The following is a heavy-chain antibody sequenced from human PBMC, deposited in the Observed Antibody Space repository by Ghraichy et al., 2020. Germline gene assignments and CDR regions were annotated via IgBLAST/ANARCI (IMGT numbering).Heavy chain of an antibody. J-gene: IGHJ4*02. CDR3: ARGHTIFGA. D-gene: IGHD3-3*01. CDR1: GGSFSGYY. V-gene: IGHV4-34*01. Sequence: SETLSLTCAVYGGSFSGYYWSWIRQPPGKGLEWIGEINHSGSTNYNPSLKSRVTISVDTSKNQFSLKLSSVTAADTAVYYCARGHTIFGAWGQGTLVTVSS. CDR2: INHSGST.